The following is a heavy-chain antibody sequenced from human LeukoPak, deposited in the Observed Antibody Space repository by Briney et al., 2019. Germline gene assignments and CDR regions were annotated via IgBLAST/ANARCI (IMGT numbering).Heavy chain of an antibody. CDR1: AFTFSIYA. CDR2: ISGSGGST. CDR3: AKAWTGQPTNWFDP. Sequence: TGGSLTLSCAASAFTFSIYAMSWVRQAPGKGLEWVSAISGSGGSTYYADSVKGRFAISRDNSKNTLYLQMNSLRAEDTAVYYCAKAWTGQPTNWFDPWGQGTLVTVSS. V-gene: IGHV3-23*01. J-gene: IGHJ5*02. D-gene: IGHD3/OR15-3a*01.